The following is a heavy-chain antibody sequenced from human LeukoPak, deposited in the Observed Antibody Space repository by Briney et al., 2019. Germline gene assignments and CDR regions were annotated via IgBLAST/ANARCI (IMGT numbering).Heavy chain of an antibody. J-gene: IGHJ6*02. D-gene: IGHD5-18*01. Sequence: GSLRLSCAASGFTFSSYSMNWVRQAPGKGLEWIGEINHSGSTNYNPSLKSRVTISVDTSKNQFSLKLSSVTAADTAVYYCARGRIQLWLLDYYYGMDVWGQGTTVTVSS. CDR2: INHSGST. CDR3: ARGRIQLWLLDYYYGMDV. V-gene: IGHV4-34*01. CDR1: GFTFSSYS.